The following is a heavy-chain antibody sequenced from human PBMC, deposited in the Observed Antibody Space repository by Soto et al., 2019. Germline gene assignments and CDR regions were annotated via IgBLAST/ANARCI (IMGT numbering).Heavy chain of an antibody. V-gene: IGHV4-31*03. CDR1: GGYISSAGSF. D-gene: IGHD5-12*01. J-gene: IGHJ5*01. Sequence: QVQLQESGPGLMKPSQTLSLTCTVSGGYISSAGSFWSWVRQLPGKGLEWIGYMSHSETTHYNSSLKSRVSISIDTSKNEFSVNLGSVTDADPAVYYCARGYSRPDWFDSWGPGTLVIVSS. CDR3: ARGYSRPDWFDS. CDR2: MSHSETT.